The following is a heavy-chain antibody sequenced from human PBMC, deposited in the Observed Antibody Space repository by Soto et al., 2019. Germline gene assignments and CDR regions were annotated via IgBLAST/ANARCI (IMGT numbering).Heavy chain of an antibody. CDR2: INPNSGGT. CDR1: GYTFTGYY. J-gene: IGHJ6*02. D-gene: IGHD6-13*01. CDR3: ARGGAAAGSWREVYGMDV. V-gene: IGHV1-2*04. Sequence: ASVKVSCKASGYTFTGYYMHWVRQAPGQRLEWMGWINPNSGGTNYAQKFQGWVTMTRDTSISTAYMELSRLRSDDTAVYYCARGGAAAGSWREVYGMDVWGQGTTVTVSS.